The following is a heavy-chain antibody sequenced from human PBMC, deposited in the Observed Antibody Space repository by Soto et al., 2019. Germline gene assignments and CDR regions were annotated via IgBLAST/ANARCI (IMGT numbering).Heavy chain of an antibody. J-gene: IGHJ3*02. CDR3: ARGLVVVAATRGVVARDAFDI. Sequence: ASVKVSCKASGYTFTSYDINWVRQATGQGLEWMGWMNPNSGNTGYAQKFQGRVTMTRNTSISTAYMELSSLRSEDTAVYYCARGLVVVAATRGVVARDAFDIWGQGTMVTVSS. CDR1: GYTFTSYD. D-gene: IGHD2-15*01. CDR2: MNPNSGNT. V-gene: IGHV1-8*01.